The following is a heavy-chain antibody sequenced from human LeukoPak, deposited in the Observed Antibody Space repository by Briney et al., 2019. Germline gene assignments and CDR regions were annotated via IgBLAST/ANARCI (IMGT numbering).Heavy chain of an antibody. CDR2: ISYTGNHI. D-gene: IGHD1-26*01. V-gene: IGHV3-21*04. CDR1: AFSLNAYN. Sequence: GGSLRLSCAASAFSLNAYNMNWVRQAPGKGLEWVSSISYTGNHIYYADSVKGRFTISRDNAQNSLYLQMNSLRAEDTAIYCCVRDRGTYRPIDYWGEGTLVTVSS. J-gene: IGHJ4*02. CDR3: VRDRGTYRPIDY.